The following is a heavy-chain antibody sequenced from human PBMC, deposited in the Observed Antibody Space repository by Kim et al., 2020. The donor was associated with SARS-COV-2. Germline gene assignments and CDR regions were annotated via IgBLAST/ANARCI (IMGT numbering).Heavy chain of an antibody. CDR3: ARSPYYYDSSGYSTTIFDY. CDR2: IIPILGIA. CDR1: GGTFSSYA. J-gene: IGHJ4*02. D-gene: IGHD3-22*01. V-gene: IGHV1-69*04. Sequence: SVKVSCKASGGTFSSYAISWVRQAPGQGLEWMGRIIPILGIANYAQKFQGRVTITADKSTSTAYMELSSLRSEDTAVYYCARSPYYYDSSGYSTTIFDYWGQGTLVTVSS.